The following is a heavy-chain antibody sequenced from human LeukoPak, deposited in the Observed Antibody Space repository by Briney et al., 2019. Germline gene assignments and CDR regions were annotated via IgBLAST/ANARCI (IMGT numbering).Heavy chain of an antibody. D-gene: IGHD3-10*01. J-gene: IGHJ4*02. V-gene: IGHV3-74*01. CDR1: GFTFSGYW. CDR3: VKDGSGSYPHLDY. CDR2: IKSDGSST. Sequence: TGGSLRLSCAASGFTFSGYWMHWVRQAPGKGLVWVSRIKSDGSSTSYADSVKGRFTISRDNSKNTLYLQMSSLRAEDTAVYYCVKDGSGSYPHLDYWGQGTLVTVSS.